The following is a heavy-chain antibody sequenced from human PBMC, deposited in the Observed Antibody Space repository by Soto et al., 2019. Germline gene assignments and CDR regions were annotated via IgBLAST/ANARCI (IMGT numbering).Heavy chain of an antibody. Sequence: SETLSLTCAVYGGSFSGYYWSWIRQPPWKGLEWIGEINHSGSTNYNPPLKSRVTISVDTSKNQFSLKLSSVTAADTAVYYCARSAPSYGSGTPGYFDYWGQGTLVTVSS. CDR2: INHSGST. CDR1: GGSFSGYY. J-gene: IGHJ4*02. D-gene: IGHD3-10*01. CDR3: ARSAPSYGSGTPGYFDY. V-gene: IGHV4-34*01.